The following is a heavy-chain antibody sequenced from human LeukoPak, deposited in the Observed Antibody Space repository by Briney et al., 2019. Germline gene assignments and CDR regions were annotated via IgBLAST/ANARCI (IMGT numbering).Heavy chain of an antibody. D-gene: IGHD1-1*01. CDR2: IGIDSVNT. Sequence: GGSLRLSCTASGFPFIEYSMNWVRQVPGKGLEWISYIGIDSVNTKYADSVRGRFTISADKAKNSLYLQMNSLRVEDTAVYYCARDHNYAFDNWGQGTLVSVAS. J-gene: IGHJ4*02. CDR1: GFPFIEYS. V-gene: IGHV3-48*01. CDR3: ARDHNYAFDN.